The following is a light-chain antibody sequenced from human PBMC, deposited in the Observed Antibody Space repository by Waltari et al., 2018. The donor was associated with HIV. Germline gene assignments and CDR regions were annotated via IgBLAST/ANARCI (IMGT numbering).Light chain of an antibody. J-gene: IGKJ2*01. CDR2: LGS. CDR1: QSLLHSNGINY. Sequence: EILMTQSPPSLPVTPGKPASISCRSSQSLLHSNGINYLDWYLQKPGQSPQLLIYLGSNRASGVPDRFSGWGSGTDFTLKISRVEAEDLGGVYYCMQALQTPYTFGQGTKLELK. V-gene: IGKV2-28*01. CDR3: MQALQTPYT.